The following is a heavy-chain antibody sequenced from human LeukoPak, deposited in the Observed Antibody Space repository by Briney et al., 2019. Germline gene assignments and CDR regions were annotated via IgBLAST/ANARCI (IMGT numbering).Heavy chain of an antibody. CDR1: GYTFTSDG. V-gene: IGHV1-18*01. Sequence: ASVKISCKAPGYTFTSDGISWVRHAPGHRLECMGWISAYNGNTNYGQKLQGRDTMTTDTSTSTAYMELRSLRSDDTAVYYCARDPSSAAVTTGMDVWGQGTTVTVSS. D-gene: IGHD4-17*01. J-gene: IGHJ6*02. CDR2: ISAYNGNT. CDR3: ARDPSSAAVTTGMDV.